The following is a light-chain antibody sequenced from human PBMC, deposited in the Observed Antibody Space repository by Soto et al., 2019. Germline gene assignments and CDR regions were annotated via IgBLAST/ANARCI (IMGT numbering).Light chain of an antibody. CDR3: QQYKSYSLFT. J-gene: IGKJ3*01. Sequence: DIQMTQSRSTLSASVEDRVIIICRASQRNSSRWAWYKQKPGKAPKLLIYKASSLQSGVPSRFSDSGSGTEFPLTIICLQPDDFATYYCQQYKSYSLFTFDPGTKVDI. CDR2: KAS. V-gene: IGKV1-5*03. CDR1: QRNSSR.